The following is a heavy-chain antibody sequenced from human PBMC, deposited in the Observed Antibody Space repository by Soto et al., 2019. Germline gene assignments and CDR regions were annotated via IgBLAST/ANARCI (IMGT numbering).Heavy chain of an antibody. Sequence: SETLSLTCTVSGGSISSYYWSWIRQPPGKGLEWVGYIYYSGSTNYNPSLKSRVTISVDTSKNQFSLKLSSVTAADTAVYYCARVPRGNDGYPSDFDYWGQGTLVTVSS. CDR2: IYYSGST. V-gene: IGHV4-59*01. CDR3: ARVPRGNDGYPSDFDY. J-gene: IGHJ4*02. CDR1: GGSISSYY. D-gene: IGHD3-10*01.